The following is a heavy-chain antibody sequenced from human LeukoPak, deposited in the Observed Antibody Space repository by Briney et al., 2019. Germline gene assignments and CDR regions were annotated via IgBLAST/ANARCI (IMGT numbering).Heavy chain of an antibody. J-gene: IGHJ4*02. D-gene: IGHD3-10*01. V-gene: IGHV3-7*01. CDR2: IKEDGSAK. CDR1: GFTFSSYW. CDR3: ARDPPYGSGSYYPHYYFDY. Sequence: GGSLRLSCAASGFTFSSYWMSWVRLAPGKGLEWVANIKEDGSAKFYVESVKGRFTISRDNSKNTLYLQMNSLRAEDTAVYYCARDPPYGSGSYYPHYYFDYWGQGTLVTVSS.